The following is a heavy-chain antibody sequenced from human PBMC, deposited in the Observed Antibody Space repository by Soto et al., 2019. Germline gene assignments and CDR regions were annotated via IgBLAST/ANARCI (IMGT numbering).Heavy chain of an antibody. CDR3: STLTGPRKAYYDRMLYYFGS. D-gene: IGHD3-22*01. J-gene: IGHJ4*02. CDR1: GGFLSSGDYY. V-gene: IGHV4-30-4*01. CDR2: IYYSGST. Sequence: SETLSLTCTVSGGFLSSGDYYWSLIRQPPXKGLEWIGYIYYSGSTYYSPSLKSRVTISVDTSKNQFSLKLTHGTAADTAVYYCSTLTGPRKAYYDRMLYYFGSWGQ.